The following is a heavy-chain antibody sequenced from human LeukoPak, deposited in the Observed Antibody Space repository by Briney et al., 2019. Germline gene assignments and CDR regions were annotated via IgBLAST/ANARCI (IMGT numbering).Heavy chain of an antibody. D-gene: IGHD5-24*01. CDR1: GGSISSSSYY. CDR3: ARHAGDGYNRIQAPIHY. V-gene: IGHV4-39*01. Sequence: SETLSLTCTVSGGSISSSSYYWGWIRQPPGKRLEWIVSIYYSGSTYYNPSLKSRVTISVDTSKNQFSLKLSSVTAADTAVYYCARHAGDGYNRIQAPIHYWGQGTLVTVSS. J-gene: IGHJ4*02. CDR2: IYYSGST.